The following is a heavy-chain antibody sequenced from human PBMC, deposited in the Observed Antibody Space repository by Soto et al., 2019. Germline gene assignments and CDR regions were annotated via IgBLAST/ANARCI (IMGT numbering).Heavy chain of an antibody. CDR1: GFTFSSYW. V-gene: IGHV3-74*01. Sequence: GGSLRLACAASGFTFSSYWMHWVRQAPGKGLVWVSRINSDGSSTSYADSVKGRFTISRDNAKNTLYLQMNSLRAEDTAVYYCARSGGQRYSSSWTDRGYYYGMDVWGQGTTVTVSS. J-gene: IGHJ6*02. D-gene: IGHD6-13*01. CDR3: ARSGGQRYSSSWTDRGYYYGMDV. CDR2: INSDGSST.